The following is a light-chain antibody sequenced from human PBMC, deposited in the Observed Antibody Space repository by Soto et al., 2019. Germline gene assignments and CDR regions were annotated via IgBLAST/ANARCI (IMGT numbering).Light chain of an antibody. CDR2: GNN. Sequence: QSVLTKPPSVSGAPGQKVTISCTRSSSNIGAAYDVHWYQHLPGTAPKLLIYGNNNRPSGVPDRFSGSKSGTSASLAITGLQAEDEADYYCQSYDSSLRGWVFGGGTKVTVL. J-gene: IGLJ3*02. CDR3: QSYDSSLRGWV. V-gene: IGLV1-40*01. CDR1: SSNIGAAYD.